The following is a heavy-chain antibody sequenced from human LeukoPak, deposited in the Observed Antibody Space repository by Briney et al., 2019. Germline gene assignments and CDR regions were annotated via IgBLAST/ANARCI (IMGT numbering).Heavy chain of an antibody. CDR1: GFTFSSYA. CDR3: AREGRGSWDYFDY. CDR2: ISYDGSNK. Sequence: GGSLRLSCAASGFTFSSYAMHWVRQAPGRGLEWVAVISYDGSNKYYADSVKGRFTISRDNSKNTLYLQMNSLRAEDTAVYYCAREGRGSWDYFDYWGQGTLVTVSS. J-gene: IGHJ4*02. V-gene: IGHV3-30*04. D-gene: IGHD1-26*01.